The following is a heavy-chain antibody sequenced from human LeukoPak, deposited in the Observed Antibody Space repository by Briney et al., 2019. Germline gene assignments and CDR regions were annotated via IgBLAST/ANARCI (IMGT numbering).Heavy chain of an antibody. CDR3: ARQIAVADYYMDV. CDR2: IYPGDSDT. V-gene: IGHV5-51*01. J-gene: IGHJ6*03. Sequence: GESLQISCKGFGYSFISYWIGWVRQMPGKGLEGMGIIYPGDSDTRYSPSFQGQVTISADKSISTAYLQWSSLKASDTAMYYCARQIAVADYYMDVWGKGTTVTVSS. D-gene: IGHD6-19*01. CDR1: GYSFISYW.